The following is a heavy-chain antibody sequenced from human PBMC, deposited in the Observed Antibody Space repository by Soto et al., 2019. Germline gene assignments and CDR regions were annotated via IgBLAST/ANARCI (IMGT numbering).Heavy chain of an antibody. J-gene: IGHJ3*02. CDR3: ALGGAAGSGDAIDI. D-gene: IGHD3-10*01. CDR1: GFTFRNQW. CDR2: INGDGTRA. V-gene: IGHV3-74*01. Sequence: EVQLEESGGGSVQLGESLRVSCVASGFTFRNQWMHWVRQVPGKGLVWVCRINGDGTRASYADFVKGRFTISRDIAQNLLFLQLNSLRVADTCVYHCALGGAAGSGDAIDIWGPGTTVAVSS.